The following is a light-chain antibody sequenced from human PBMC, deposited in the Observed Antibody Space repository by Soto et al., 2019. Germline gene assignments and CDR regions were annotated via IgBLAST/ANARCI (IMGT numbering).Light chain of an antibody. V-gene: IGLV2-14*01. J-gene: IGLJ1*01. CDR1: SSDVGGYNY. CDR2: GVT. CDR3: SSYTSASTLLYL. Sequence: QSALTQPASESGSPGQSITISCTGTSSDVGGYNYVSWYQQHPGIAPKLLIYGVTNRPSGVSTRFSGSKSGNTASLTISGLQAEDEADYHCSSYTSASTLLYLFGTGTKVTRP.